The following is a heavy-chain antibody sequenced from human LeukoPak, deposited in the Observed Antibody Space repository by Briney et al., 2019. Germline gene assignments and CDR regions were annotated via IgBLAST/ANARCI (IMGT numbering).Heavy chain of an antibody. CDR2: IYTSGST. D-gene: IGHD3-3*01. CDR1: GCSISSYY. J-gene: IGHJ6*03. Sequence: SETLSLTCTVSGCSISSYYWSWIRQPVGKGLEWLGRIYTSGSTNYNPSLKSRVTMSVDTSKNQFSLKLSSVTAADTAVYYCARSPLLGSLEWLLGDYYYMDVWGKGTTVTVSS. V-gene: IGHV4-4*07. CDR3: ARSPLLGSLEWLLGDYYYMDV.